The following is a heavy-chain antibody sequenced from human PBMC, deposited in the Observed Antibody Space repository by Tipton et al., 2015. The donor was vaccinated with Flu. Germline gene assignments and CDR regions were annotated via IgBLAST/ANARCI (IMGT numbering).Heavy chain of an antibody. Sequence: QLVQSGAEVKKPGASVKVSCKASGYTFTSYWLHWVRQAPGQGLEWMGVINTGAGSTSYKQKLSDRVDMTVDMSTSTVYLELSSLTSEDTAVYYCARAPALWERLDRPFDYWGQGTLVSVSS. J-gene: IGHJ4*02. CDR2: INTGAGST. CDR3: ARAPALWERLDRPFDY. V-gene: IGHV1-46*04. D-gene: IGHD1-1*01. CDR1: GYTFTSYW.